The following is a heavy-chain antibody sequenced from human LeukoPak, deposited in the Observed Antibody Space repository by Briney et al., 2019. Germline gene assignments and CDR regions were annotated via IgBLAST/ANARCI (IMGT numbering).Heavy chain of an antibody. J-gene: IGHJ6*03. CDR1: GFTFTDYS. CDR3: AIDGSGFYYYYYMDV. CDR2: ISTVSTYT. D-gene: IGHD6-25*01. V-gene: IGHV3-21*01. Sequence: PGGSLRLSCAASGFTFTDYSMTWVRQAPGKGLEWVSSISTVSTYTFYSDSVKGRFTISRDNRKNTLYLQMSSLSDEDTAVYYCAIDGSGFYYYYYMDVWGRGTAVTVSS.